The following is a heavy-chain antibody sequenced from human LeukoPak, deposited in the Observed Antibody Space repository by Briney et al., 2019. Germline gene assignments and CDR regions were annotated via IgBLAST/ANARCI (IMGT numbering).Heavy chain of an antibody. D-gene: IGHD3-22*01. V-gene: IGHV3-21*01. CDR3: ARDREYYYDSSGYYYILDY. CDR2: ISSSSSYI. J-gene: IGHJ4*02. Sequence: GGSLRLSCAASGFTFSSYSMNWVRQAPGKGLEWVSSISSSSSYIYYADSVKGRFTISRDNAKNSLYLQMNSLRAEDTAVYYCARDREYYYDSSGYYYILDYWGQGTLVTVSS. CDR1: GFTFSSYS.